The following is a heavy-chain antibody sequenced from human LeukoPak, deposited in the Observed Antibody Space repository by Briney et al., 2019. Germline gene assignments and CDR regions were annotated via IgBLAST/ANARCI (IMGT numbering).Heavy chain of an antibody. Sequence: SETLSLTCTVSGGSISSYYWSWIRQPAGKGLEWIGRIYTSGSTNYNPSLKSRVTMSVDTSKNQFSLKLSSVTAADTAVYYCARVRHSRGWYVYYYYYMDVWGKGTTVTVSS. D-gene: IGHD6-19*01. V-gene: IGHV4-4*07. CDR2: IYTSGST. J-gene: IGHJ6*03. CDR1: GGSISSYY. CDR3: ARVRHSRGWYVYYYYYMDV.